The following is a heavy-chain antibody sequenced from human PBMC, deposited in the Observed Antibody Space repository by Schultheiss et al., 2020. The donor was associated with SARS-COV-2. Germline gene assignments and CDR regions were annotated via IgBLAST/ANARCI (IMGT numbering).Heavy chain of an antibody. V-gene: IGHV3-23*01. J-gene: IGHJ4*02. CDR3: ARSLDYYDSSGTFDY. D-gene: IGHD3-22*01. CDR1: GFTFSSYA. Sequence: GGSLRLSCAASGFTFSSYAMSWVRQAPGKGLEWVSAISGSGGSTYYADSVKGRFTISRDNSKNTLYLQMGSLRAEDMAVYYCARSLDYYDSSGTFDYWGQGTLVTVSS. CDR2: ISGSGGST.